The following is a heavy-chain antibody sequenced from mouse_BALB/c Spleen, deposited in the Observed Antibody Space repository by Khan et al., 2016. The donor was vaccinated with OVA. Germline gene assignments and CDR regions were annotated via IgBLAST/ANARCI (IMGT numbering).Heavy chain of an antibody. V-gene: IGHV1-77*01. CDR1: GYTFTDYV. J-gene: IGHJ3*01. D-gene: IGHD1-1*01. CDR3: ARGGYSVFAY. CDR2: IYPGSGST. Sequence: QVQLQQSGPELVKPGASVKMSCKASGYTFTDYVINWVKQRTGQGLEWIGDIYPGSGSTYYNEKFKGKAKLTADKSSNTAYMQLSSLTFEDSAVYFCARGGYSVFAYYGQGTLVTVSA.